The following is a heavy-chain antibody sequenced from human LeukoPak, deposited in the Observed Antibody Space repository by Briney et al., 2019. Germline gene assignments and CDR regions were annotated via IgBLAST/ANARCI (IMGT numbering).Heavy chain of an antibody. CDR1: GGSISSHY. J-gene: IGHJ4*02. CDR2: IYYSGST. V-gene: IGHV4-59*11. CDR3: AIVRATENSGFYYYDFWSGYYTGRAGYYFDY. Sequence: PSETLSLTCTVAGGSISSHYGSWIRQPPEGGLEWIGYIYYSGSTNYNTSLKSRVTLSVDTSKNQFSLKLSSVTAADTAVYYCAIVRATENSGFYYYDFWSGYYTGRAGYYFDYWGQGTLVTVSS. D-gene: IGHD3-3*01.